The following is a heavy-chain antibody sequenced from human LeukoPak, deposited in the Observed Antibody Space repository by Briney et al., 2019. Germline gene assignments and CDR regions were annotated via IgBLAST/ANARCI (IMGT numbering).Heavy chain of an antibody. D-gene: IGHD3-22*01. J-gene: IGHJ4*02. CDR2: INHSGST. Sequence: SETLSLTCAVYGGSFSGYYWSWIRQPPGKGLEWIGEINHSGSTNYNPSLKSRVTISVDTSKNQFSLKLSSVTAADTAVYYCARVNGNYYDSPKTNYYFDYWGQGTLVTVSS. CDR3: ARVNGNYYDSPKTNYYFDY. V-gene: IGHV4-34*01. CDR1: GGSFSGYY.